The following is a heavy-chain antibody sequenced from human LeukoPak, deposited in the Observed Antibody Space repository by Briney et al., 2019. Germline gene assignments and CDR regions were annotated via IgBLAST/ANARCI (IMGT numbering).Heavy chain of an antibody. CDR3: AKGQYYDSSGYYWAPFDY. CDR2: ISGSGGST. D-gene: IGHD3-22*01. V-gene: IGHV3-23*01. J-gene: IGHJ4*02. Sequence: GGPLRLSCAASGFTFSSYAMSWVRQAPGEGLEWVSAISGSGGSTYYADSVKGRFTISRDNSKNTLYLQMNSLRAEDTAVYYCAKGQYYDSSGYYWAPFDYWGQGTLVTVSS. CDR1: GFTFSSYA.